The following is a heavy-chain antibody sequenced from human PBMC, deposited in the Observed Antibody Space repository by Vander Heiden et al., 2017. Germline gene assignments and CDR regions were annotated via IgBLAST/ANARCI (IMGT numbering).Heavy chain of an antibody. Sequence: QVQLAQSVAEVKKPGSSVKVSCKASGGTFSSYAISWVQQAPGQGLEWMGGIIPIFGTANYAQKFQGRVTITADESTSTAYMELSSLRSEDTAVYYCARVVITSYYFDYWGQGTLVTVSS. D-gene: IGHD3-22*01. CDR2: IIPIFGTA. CDR1: GGTFSSYA. CDR3: ARVVITSYYFDY. J-gene: IGHJ4*02. V-gene: IGHV1-69*01.